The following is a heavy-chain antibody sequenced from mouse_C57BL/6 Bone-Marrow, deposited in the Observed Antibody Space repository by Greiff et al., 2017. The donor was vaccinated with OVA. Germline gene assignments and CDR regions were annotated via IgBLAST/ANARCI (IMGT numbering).Heavy chain of an antibody. CDR2: ISSGSSTI. D-gene: IGHD1-1*01. Sequence: EVKLVESGGGLVKPGGSLKLSCAASGFTFSDYGMHWVRPASEKGLAWVAYISSGSSTISYADTVTGRLTISRDNAKNTLFLQMTSLRSEDTAMYYCARTFTTVVATDFDYWGQGTTLTVSS. CDR1: GFTFSDYG. CDR3: ARTFTTVVATDFDY. V-gene: IGHV5-17*01. J-gene: IGHJ2*01.